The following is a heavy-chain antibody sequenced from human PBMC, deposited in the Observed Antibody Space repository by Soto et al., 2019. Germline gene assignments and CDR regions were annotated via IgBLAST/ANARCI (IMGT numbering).Heavy chain of an antibody. CDR1: GFTFSSYA. D-gene: IGHD6-19*01. CDR2: ISGSGGTT. CDR3: AKTADGWFRAFDI. Sequence: EVQLLESGGGLVQPGGSLRLSCAASGFTFSSYAMSWVRQAPGKGLEWVSAISGSGGTTYYAASVKGRFPFSRDNSQNTLYLQMNSLRAEDTAVYYCAKTADGWFRAFDIWGQGTMVTVPS. J-gene: IGHJ3*02. V-gene: IGHV3-23*01.